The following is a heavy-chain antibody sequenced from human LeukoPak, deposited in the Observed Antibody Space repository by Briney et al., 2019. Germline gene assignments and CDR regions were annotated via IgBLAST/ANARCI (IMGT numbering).Heavy chain of an antibody. CDR3: ARAVNSGGSTSCYNDY. D-gene: IGHD2-2*02. J-gene: IGHJ4*02. CDR2: IYYSGST. CDR1: GGSISSGGYY. Sequence: SETLSLTCTVSGGSISSGGYYWSWIRQHPGKGLEWIGYIYYSGSTYYSPSLKSRVTISVDTSKNQFSLKLSSVTAADTAVYYCARAVNSGGSTSCYNDYWSQGTLVTVSS. V-gene: IGHV4-31*03.